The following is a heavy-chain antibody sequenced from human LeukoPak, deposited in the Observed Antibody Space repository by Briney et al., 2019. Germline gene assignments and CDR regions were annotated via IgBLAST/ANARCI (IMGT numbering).Heavy chain of an antibody. CDR1: GYTFTNYA. J-gene: IGHJ4*02. CDR2: INTNTGNP. D-gene: IGHD6-13*01. CDR3: ASGAAALTSQYFDY. V-gene: IGHV7-4-1*02. Sequence: ASVKVSCKASGYTFTNYAMNWVRQAPGQGLEWMGWINTNTGNPTYAQGFTGRFVFSLDTSVSTAYLQISSLKAEDTAVYYCASGAAALTSQYFDYWGQGTLVTVSS.